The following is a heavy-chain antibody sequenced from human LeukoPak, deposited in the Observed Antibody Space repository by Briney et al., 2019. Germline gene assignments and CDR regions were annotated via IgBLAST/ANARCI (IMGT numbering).Heavy chain of an antibody. Sequence: SETLSLTCTVSGGSISSGGYYWSWLRQHPGKGLEWIGYIYYSGSTNYNPSLKSRVTMSVDTSKNQFSLKLSSVTAADTAVYYCARTGSYDGDAFDIWGQGTMVTVSS. CDR3: ARTGSYDGDAFDI. D-gene: IGHD5-12*01. CDR2: IYYSGST. CDR1: GGSISSGGYY. V-gene: IGHV4-61*08. J-gene: IGHJ3*02.